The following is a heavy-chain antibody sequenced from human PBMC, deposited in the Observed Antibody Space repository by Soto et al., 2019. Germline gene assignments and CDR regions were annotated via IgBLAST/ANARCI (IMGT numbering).Heavy chain of an antibody. CDR2: INHSGST. CDR1: GGSFSGYY. Sequence: SETLSLTCAVYGGSFSGYYWSWIRQPPGKGLEWIGEINHSGSTNCNPSLKSRVTISVDTSKNQFSLKLSFVTAADTAVYYCARYLGYRSRWSSKYNWFDPWGQGNLVTVS. CDR3: ARYLGYRSRWSSKYNWFDP. D-gene: IGHD6-13*01. V-gene: IGHV4-34*01. J-gene: IGHJ5*02.